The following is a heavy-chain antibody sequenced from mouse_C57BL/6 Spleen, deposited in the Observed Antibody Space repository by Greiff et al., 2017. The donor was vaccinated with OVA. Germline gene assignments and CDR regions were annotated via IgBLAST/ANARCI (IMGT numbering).Heavy chain of an antibody. V-gene: IGHV1-50*01. CDR2: IDPSDRYT. CDR1: GYTFTSYW. J-gene: IGHJ4*01. CDR3: ARGSDAMDY. Sequence: QVQLQQPGAELVKPGASVKLSCKASGYTFTSYWMQWVKQRPGQGLEWIGEIDPSDRYTNYNQKFKGKATLTVDTSSITAYMQRSSRTAEDSAVYDGARGSDAMDYWGQGTSVTVSS.